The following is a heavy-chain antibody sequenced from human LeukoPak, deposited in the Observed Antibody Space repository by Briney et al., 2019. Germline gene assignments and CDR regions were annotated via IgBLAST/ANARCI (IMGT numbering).Heavy chain of an antibody. D-gene: IGHD2-8*01. V-gene: IGHV4-59*08. CDR1: GVSIISYY. CDR2: IYYSGTT. J-gene: IGHJ5*02. Sequence: PSETLSLTCTVSGVSIISYYLRWLPQPPRKGLEGMGYIYYSGTTNYNPSLRSRVTISVDTARNKFSLKLSSVTAADTAVYYCAKNGVGYNWFDPWGQGTLVTVSS. CDR3: AKNGVGYNWFDP.